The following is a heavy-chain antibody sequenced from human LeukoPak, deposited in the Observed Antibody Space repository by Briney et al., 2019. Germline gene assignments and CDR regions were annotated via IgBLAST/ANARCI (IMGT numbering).Heavy chain of an antibody. Sequence: PSETLSLTCTVSGGSVSSGSYYWSWIRQPPGKGLEWIGYIYCSGSTNYNPSLKSRVTISVDTSKNQFSLKLSSVTAADTAVYYCARLTYYFDYWGQGTLVTVSS. CDR1: GGSVSSGSYY. V-gene: IGHV4-61*01. CDR3: ARLTYYFDY. D-gene: IGHD2-21*02. J-gene: IGHJ4*02. CDR2: IYCSGST.